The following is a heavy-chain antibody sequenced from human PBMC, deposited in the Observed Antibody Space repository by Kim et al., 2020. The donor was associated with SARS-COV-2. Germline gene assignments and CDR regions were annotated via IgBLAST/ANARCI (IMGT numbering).Heavy chain of an antibody. CDR3: ARGQAVTGTGAFEY. V-gene: IGHV4-4*07. D-gene: IGHD6-19*01. Sequence: SETLSLTCSVPGGSFSGNYWSWIRQPAGKGLEWIGRIYRSGSTNYNPSLRSRVTMSVDTSKNQFSLKLNSVTAADTAVYYCARGQAVTGTGAFEYWGQGTLVTVSS. CDR2: IYRSGST. CDR1: GGSFSGNY. J-gene: IGHJ4*02.